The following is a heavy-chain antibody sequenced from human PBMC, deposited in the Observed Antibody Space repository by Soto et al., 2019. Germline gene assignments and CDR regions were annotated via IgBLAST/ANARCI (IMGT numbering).Heavy chain of an antibody. CDR2: ISYDGSNK. D-gene: IGHD1-26*01. CDR3: AKESGSYYNYCYGMDV. V-gene: IGHV3-30*18. J-gene: IGHJ6*02. CDR1: GFTFSSYG. Sequence: QVQLVESGGGVVQPGRSLRLSCAASGFTFSSYGMHWVRQAPGKGLEWVAVISYDGSNKYYADSVKGRFTISRDNSKNTLYLQMNSLRAEDTAVYYCAKESGSYYNYCYGMDVWGQGTTVTVSS.